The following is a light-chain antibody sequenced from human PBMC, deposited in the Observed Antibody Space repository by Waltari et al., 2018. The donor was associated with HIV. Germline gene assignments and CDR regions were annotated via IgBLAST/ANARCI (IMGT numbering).Light chain of an antibody. CDR1: STALGGFYY. CDR3: SSYASSSALL. Sequence: QSALTQPASVSGSPGQSITIPCPGTSTALGGFYYVSWYQQPPGQPPKLIISDVHARPSGISDRFSGSKSGNTASLTISGLQPEDEAYYHCSSYASSSALLFGGGTKLTVV. V-gene: IGLV2-14*03. CDR2: DVH. J-gene: IGLJ3*02.